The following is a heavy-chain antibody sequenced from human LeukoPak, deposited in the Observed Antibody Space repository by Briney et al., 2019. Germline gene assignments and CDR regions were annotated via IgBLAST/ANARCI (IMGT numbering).Heavy chain of an antibody. CDR1: GGSFSGYY. V-gene: IGHV4-34*01. CDR2: INHSGST. J-gene: IGHJ2*01. CDR3: AGKTLLRYFDWTIWYFDL. D-gene: IGHD3-9*01. Sequence: KPSETLSLTCAVYGGSFSGYYWSWIRQPPGKGLEWVGEINHSGSTNYNPSLKRRVTISVEKSKNQFSLKLSSVTAADTAVYYCAGKTLLRYFDWTIWYFDLWGRGTLVTVSS.